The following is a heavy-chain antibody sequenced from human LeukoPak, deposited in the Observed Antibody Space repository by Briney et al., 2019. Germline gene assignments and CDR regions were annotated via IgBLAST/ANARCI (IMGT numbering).Heavy chain of an antibody. J-gene: IGHJ3*02. CDR2: IYYSGST. CDR1: GGSINSSTYD. CDR3: ARDKKSAWYLSAFDI. Sequence: SETLSLTCTVSGGSINSSTYDWGWIRQPPGKGLEWIGSIYYSGSTYYNPSLKSRVTMSVDTSENHFSLMLSSVTAADTAMYYCARDKKSAWYLSAFDIWGQGTMVTVSS. V-gene: IGHV4-39*07. D-gene: IGHD6-19*01.